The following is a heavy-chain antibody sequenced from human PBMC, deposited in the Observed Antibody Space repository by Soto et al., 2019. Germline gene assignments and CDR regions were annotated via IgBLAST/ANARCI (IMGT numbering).Heavy chain of an antibody. D-gene: IGHD4-17*01. CDR3: ARDETTTTGAFDI. V-gene: IGHV1-2*04. J-gene: IGHJ3*02. CDR1: GYTFTGYY. Sequence: ASVKVSCKASGYTFTGYYMHWVRQAPGQGLEWMGWINPNSGGTNYAQKFQGWVTMTRDTSISTAYMELSRLRSDDTAVYYCARDETTTTGAFDIWGQGTMVTVS. CDR2: INPNSGGT.